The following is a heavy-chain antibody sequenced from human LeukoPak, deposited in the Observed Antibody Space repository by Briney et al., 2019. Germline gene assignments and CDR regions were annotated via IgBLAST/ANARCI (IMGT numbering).Heavy chain of an antibody. CDR1: GYTFTSYD. CDR2: MNPNSGNT. CDR3: ATPYYYGSGSYNYYYYYMDV. Sequence: PVASVKVSCKASGYTFTSYDINWVRQATGQRLEWMGWMNPNSGNTGYAQKFQGRVTITRNTSISTAYMELSSLRSEDTAVYYCATPYYYGSGSYNYYYYYMDVWGKGTTVTVSS. D-gene: IGHD3-10*01. J-gene: IGHJ6*03. V-gene: IGHV1-8*03.